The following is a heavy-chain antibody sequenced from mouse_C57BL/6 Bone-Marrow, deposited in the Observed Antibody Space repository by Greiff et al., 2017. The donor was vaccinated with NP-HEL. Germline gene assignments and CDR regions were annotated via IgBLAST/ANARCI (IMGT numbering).Heavy chain of an antibody. CDR2: INPGSGGT. Sequence: VQLQQSGAELVRPGTSVKVSCKASGYAFTNYLIEWVKQRPGQGLEWIGVINPGSGGTNYNEKFKGKATLTADKSSSTAYMQLSSLTSEDSAVYFCARRWLLRDWYFDVGGTGTTVTVSS. D-gene: IGHD2-3*01. CDR1: GYAFTNYL. CDR3: ARRWLLRDWYFDV. J-gene: IGHJ1*03. V-gene: IGHV1-54*01.